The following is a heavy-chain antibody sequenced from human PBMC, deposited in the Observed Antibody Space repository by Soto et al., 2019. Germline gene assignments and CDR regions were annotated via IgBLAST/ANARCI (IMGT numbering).Heavy chain of an antibody. V-gene: IGHV4-59*01. Sequence: SETLSLTCTVSGVSINNYYWTWIRQPPGKRLEWIGAIYYTGSTTYNPSLRSRVTFSVDTSKNQFSLSLTSVTAADTAVYFCAKVVSGGQLDYWGQGTLVTVSS. CDR1: GVSINNYY. D-gene: IGHD6-25*01. CDR3: AKVVSGGQLDY. CDR2: IYYTGST. J-gene: IGHJ4*02.